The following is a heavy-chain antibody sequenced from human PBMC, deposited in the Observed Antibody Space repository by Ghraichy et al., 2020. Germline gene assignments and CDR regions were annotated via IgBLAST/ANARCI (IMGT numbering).Heavy chain of an antibody. D-gene: IGHD1-26*01. V-gene: IGHV3-23*01. CDR1: GFTFSSYA. J-gene: IGHJ4*02. CDR2: ISGSGGST. CDR3: AKRGSGSNPYYFDY. Sequence: GGSLRLSCAASGFTFSSYAMSWVRQAPGKGLDWVSSISGSGGSTYYADSVKGRFTISRDNSKNTLYLQMNSLRAEDTAVYYCAKRGSGSNPYYFDYWGQGTLVTVSS.